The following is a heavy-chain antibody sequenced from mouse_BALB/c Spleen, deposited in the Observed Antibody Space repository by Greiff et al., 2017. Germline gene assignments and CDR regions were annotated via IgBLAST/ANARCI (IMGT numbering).Heavy chain of an antibody. CDR3: ARHEQWLQRVYAMDY. CDR1: GFAFSSYD. Sequence: EVKLVESGGGLVKPGGSLKLSCAASGFAFSSYDMSWVRQTPEKRLEWVAYISSGGGSTYYPDTVKGRFTISRDNAKNTLYLQMSSLKSEDTAMYYCARHEQWLQRVYAMDYWGQGTSVTVSS. J-gene: IGHJ4*01. V-gene: IGHV5-12-1*01. CDR2: ISSGGGST. D-gene: IGHD1-2*01.